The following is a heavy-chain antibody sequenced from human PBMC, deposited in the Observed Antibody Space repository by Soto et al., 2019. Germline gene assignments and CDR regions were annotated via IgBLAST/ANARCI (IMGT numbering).Heavy chain of an antibody. CDR1: EGTFSSYT. V-gene: IGHV1-69*02. Sequence: QIQLVQSGAKVKKPGSSVKVSCKASEGTFSSYTISWVRQAPGQGLEWMGRIIPILGIANYAQKFQGRVTITAVKSTSTAYMELSSLRSEDTAVYYCARARDRYCSGGSCYPIDYWGQGTLVTVSS. CDR2: IIPILGIA. J-gene: IGHJ4*02. D-gene: IGHD2-15*01. CDR3: ARARDRYCSGGSCYPIDY.